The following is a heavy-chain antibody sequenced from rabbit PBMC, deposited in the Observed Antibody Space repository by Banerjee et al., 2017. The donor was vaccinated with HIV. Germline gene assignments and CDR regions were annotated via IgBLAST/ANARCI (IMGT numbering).Heavy chain of an antibody. CDR2: IYTGSGST. D-gene: IGHD8-1*01. V-gene: IGHV1S40*01. CDR1: GFSFNISYY. CDR3: ATHAGSSPYTDL. Sequence: QSLEESGGDLVKPGASLTLTCTASGFSFNISYYMCWVRQAPGKGLEWIRCIYTGSGSTYYASWAKGRFSISKTSSTTVTLQMTSLTAADTAAYFCATHAGSSPYTDLWGPGTLVTVS. J-gene: IGHJ4*01.